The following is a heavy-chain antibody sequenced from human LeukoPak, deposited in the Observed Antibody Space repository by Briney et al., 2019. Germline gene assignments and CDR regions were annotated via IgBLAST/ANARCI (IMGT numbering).Heavy chain of an antibody. J-gene: IGHJ4*02. D-gene: IGHD6-13*01. CDR3: TRSSGWWSLDY. V-gene: IGHV4-4*02. Sequence: SETLSLTCTVSGDSISNGNWWNWVRLPPGKGLDWIGEISHVGSTKYSPSLKDRVTISKDNSKNQFSLKLNSVTAADTATYFCTRSSGWWSLDYWGQGALVTVSS. CDR1: GDSISNGNW. CDR2: ISHVGST.